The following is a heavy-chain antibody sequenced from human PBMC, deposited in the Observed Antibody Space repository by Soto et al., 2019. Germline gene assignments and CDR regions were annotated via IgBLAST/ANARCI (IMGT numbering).Heavy chain of an antibody. V-gene: IGHV1-3*01. D-gene: IGHD6-13*01. CDR2: INAGNGNT. CDR1: GYTFTSYA. J-gene: IGHJ3*02. Sequence: ASVKVSCKASGYTFTSYAMHWVRQAPGQRLEWMGWINAGNGNTKYSQKLQGRVTITRDTSTSTAYMELSSLRSEDTAVYYCARPYSSSWYAFDIWGQGTTVLVSS. CDR3: ARPYSSSWYAFDI.